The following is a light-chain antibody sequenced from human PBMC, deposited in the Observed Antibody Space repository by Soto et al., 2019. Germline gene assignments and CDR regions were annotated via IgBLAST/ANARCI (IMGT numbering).Light chain of an antibody. CDR2: GDN. J-gene: IGLJ1*01. V-gene: IGLV1-40*01. CDR1: TSNIGAPYD. Sequence: AVLTQPPSVSGALGQRVSISCTGSTSNIGAPYDVHWYQHLPGTAPKLLIYGDNNRPSGVPDRFSGSKSGTSASLAITRLQAEDEADYYCQSYDISLHNYVFGTGTKV. CDR3: QSYDISLHNYV.